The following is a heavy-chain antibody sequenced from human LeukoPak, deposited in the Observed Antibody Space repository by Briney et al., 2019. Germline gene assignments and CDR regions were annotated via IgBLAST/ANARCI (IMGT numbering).Heavy chain of an antibody. Sequence: SETLSLTCTVSGGSISSYHWSWIRQPPGKGLEWIGYISYSGSTSYNPSLKSRVTITLDTSKSQFSLRLSSVTAADTAVYCCAREGYDTNIYYKADYWGQGTLVTVSS. CDR1: GGSISSYH. CDR2: ISYSGST. V-gene: IGHV4-59*01. D-gene: IGHD3-22*01. J-gene: IGHJ4*02. CDR3: AREGYDTNIYYKADY.